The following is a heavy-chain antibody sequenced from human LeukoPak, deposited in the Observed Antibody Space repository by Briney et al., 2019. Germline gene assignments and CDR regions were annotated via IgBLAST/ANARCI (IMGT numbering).Heavy chain of an antibody. D-gene: IGHD6-13*01. J-gene: IGHJ4*02. CDR2: INPSGGST. CDR1: GYTFTSYY. V-gene: IGHV1-46*01. Sequence: ASVKVSCKASGYTFTSYYMHWVRQAPGQELEWMGIINPSGGSTSYAQKFQGRVTMIRDTSTSTVYMELSSLRSEDTAVYYCARAELAAAGTLADWGQGTLVTVSS. CDR3: ARAELAAAGTLAD.